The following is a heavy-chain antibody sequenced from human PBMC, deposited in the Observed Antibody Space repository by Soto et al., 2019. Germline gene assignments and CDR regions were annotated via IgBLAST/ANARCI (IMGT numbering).Heavy chain of an antibody. CDR3: AKGSASARPYCFDY. CDR2: ITGSGGDT. CDR1: GFTFSNYA. D-gene: IGHD6-6*01. J-gene: IGHJ4*02. V-gene: IGHV3-23*01. Sequence: EVQLLESGGDLVQPGGSLRLSCAASGFTFSNYAMSWVRQAPGKGLEWVSAITGSGGDTYHADYVKGRFTISRDNSKNTLYLQMNSLRAEDTAVYYCAKGSASARPYCFDYWGQGTLVTVSS.